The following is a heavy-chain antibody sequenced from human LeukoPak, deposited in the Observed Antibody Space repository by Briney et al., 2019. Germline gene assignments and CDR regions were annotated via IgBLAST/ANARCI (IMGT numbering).Heavy chain of an antibody. V-gene: IGHV3-23*01. CDR1: GFTFSSYA. J-gene: IGHJ4*02. CDR3: AKDGGSSPYYFDY. D-gene: IGHD1-26*01. CDR2: ISGSGGST. Sequence: GASLRLSCAASGFTFSSYAMGWVRQAPGKGLEWVSAISGSGGSTYYADSVKGRFTISRDNSKNTLYLQMNSLRAEDTAVYYCAKDGGSSPYYFDYWGQGTLVTVSS.